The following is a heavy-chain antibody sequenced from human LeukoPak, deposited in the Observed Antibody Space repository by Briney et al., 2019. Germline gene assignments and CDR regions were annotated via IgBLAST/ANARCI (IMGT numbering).Heavy chain of an antibody. J-gene: IGHJ4*02. D-gene: IGHD5-18*01. CDR1: GFIFSNYN. Sequence: GGSLRLSCAPSGFIFSNYNMNWARQTRGKGLEWLSYISSSSGTIYYADSVKGRFTISGDNAKNSLYLQMNSLRAEDTAVYYCARALGYSYGYAVDYWGQGTLVTVSS. V-gene: IGHV3-48*01. CDR3: ARALGYSYGYAVDY. CDR2: ISSSSGTI.